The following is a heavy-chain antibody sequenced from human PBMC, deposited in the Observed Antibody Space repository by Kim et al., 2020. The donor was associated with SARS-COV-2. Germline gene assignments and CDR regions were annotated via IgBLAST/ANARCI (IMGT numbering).Heavy chain of an antibody. Sequence: GGSLRLSCAASTFTFKIYWMNWVRQAPGKGLEWVANVNQDESEKYYVDSVKGRFTISRDNARNSLYLQMDSLRAEDTAVYYCARGFDAKFGLDVWGQGTTGTVSS. J-gene: IGHJ6*02. CDR2: VNQDESEK. CDR3: ARGFDAKFGLDV. CDR1: TFTFKIYW. V-gene: IGHV3-7*01.